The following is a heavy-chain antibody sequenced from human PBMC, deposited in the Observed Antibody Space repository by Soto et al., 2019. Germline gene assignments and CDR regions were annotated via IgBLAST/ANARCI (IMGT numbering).Heavy chain of an antibody. Sequence: EVQLVESGGGLIQPGGSLRLSCAASGFTVSSNYMSWVRQAPGKGLEWVSVIYSGGSTYYADSVKGRFTISRDNSKNTLYLQMNSLRAEDTAVYYCARGQPGYYDILTARKATPALDYWGQGTLVTVSS. J-gene: IGHJ4*02. D-gene: IGHD3-9*01. CDR1: GFTVSSNY. V-gene: IGHV3-53*01. CDR3: ARGQPGYYDILTARKATPALDY. CDR2: IYSGGST.